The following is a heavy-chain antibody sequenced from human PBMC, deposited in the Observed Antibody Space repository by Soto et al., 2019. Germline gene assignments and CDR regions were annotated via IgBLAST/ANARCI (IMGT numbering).Heavy chain of an antibody. D-gene: IGHD2-8*01. CDR3: ARCLHCSNGGRFDP. Sequence: QVQLQESGPVLVTPSGTLSLTCSVSGVSISRSNWWTWVRQAPGKGLEWIGELYPSGGTTYNPSLQNRVTISVDYSKNHLSLTLTSVTAADTAVYYCARCLHCSNGGRFDPWGQGALVTVSS. V-gene: IGHV4-4*02. J-gene: IGHJ5*02. CDR1: GVSISRSNW. CDR2: LYPSGGT.